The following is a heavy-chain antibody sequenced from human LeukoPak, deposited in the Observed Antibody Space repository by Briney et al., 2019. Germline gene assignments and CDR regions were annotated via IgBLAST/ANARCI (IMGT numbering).Heavy chain of an antibody. CDR1: GFTFSIYW. CDR2: IKEEGREQ. Sequence: GGCLRLSCAASGFTFSIYWMSGVSQAPGKGLEWVANIKEEGREQAYVDAAKGRFPIYGDNAKNSLYLQMKSLRAEDTAVYYCARDPAAIDVWGQGTLVTVSS. J-gene: IGHJ4*02. D-gene: IGHD2-15*01. CDR3: ARDPAAIDV. V-gene: IGHV3-7*01.